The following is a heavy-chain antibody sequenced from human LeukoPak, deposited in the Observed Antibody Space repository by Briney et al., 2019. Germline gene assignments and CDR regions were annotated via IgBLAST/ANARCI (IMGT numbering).Heavy chain of an antibody. D-gene: IGHD3-10*01. CDR2: IYYTGST. CDR1: GASISSSF. J-gene: IGHJ4*02. CDR3: ASSRFGELHY. V-gene: IGHV4-59*08. Sequence: SETLSLTCTVSGASISSSFWAWIRQSPGKGLEWLAHIYYTGSTNLNPSLKSRLTISVDTSKNQFSLKLSSVTAADTAVYYCASSRFGELHYWGQGTLVTVSS.